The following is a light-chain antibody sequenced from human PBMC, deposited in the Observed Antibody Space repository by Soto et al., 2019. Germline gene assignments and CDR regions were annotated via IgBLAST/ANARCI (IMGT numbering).Light chain of an antibody. J-gene: IGKJ1*01. CDR2: AAS. CDR3: QQSYTTLRT. CDR1: RSITDY. V-gene: IGKV1-39*01. Sequence: DIQMTQSPSSLSASVGDRVTITCRASRSITDYLNWYQQKPGKAPNLLIYAASSLQSGVPSRFSGSGSGTDFTLTISSLQPEDVATYYCQQSYTTLRTFGQGTKVEIK.